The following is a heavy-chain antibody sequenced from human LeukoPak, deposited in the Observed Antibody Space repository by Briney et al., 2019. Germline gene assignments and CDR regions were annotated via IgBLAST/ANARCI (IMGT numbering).Heavy chain of an antibody. Sequence: GGSLRLSCAASGFTFSSYGMHWVRPAPGKGLEWVAVISYDGSNKYYADSVKGRFTISRDNSKNTLYLQMNSLRAEDTAVYYCAKEGLRYYYDSSGYPLYFDYWGQGTLVTVSS. J-gene: IGHJ4*02. V-gene: IGHV3-30*18. D-gene: IGHD3-22*01. CDR1: GFTFSSYG. CDR2: ISYDGSNK. CDR3: AKEGLRYYYDSSGYPLYFDY.